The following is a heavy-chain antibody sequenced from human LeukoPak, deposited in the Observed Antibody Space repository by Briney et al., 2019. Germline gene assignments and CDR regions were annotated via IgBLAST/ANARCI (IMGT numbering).Heavy chain of an antibody. CDR3: AKDWGDVSRYRFDP. J-gene: IGHJ5*02. CDR2: ISWNSGSI. V-gene: IGHV3-9*01. CDR1: GFTFDDYA. Sequence: GGSLRLSCAASGFTFDDYAMHWVRQATGKGLEWVSGISWNSGSIGYADSVKGRFTISRDNAKNSLYLQMNSLRAEDTALYYCAKDWGDVSRYRFDPWGQGTLVTVSS. D-gene: IGHD3-9*01.